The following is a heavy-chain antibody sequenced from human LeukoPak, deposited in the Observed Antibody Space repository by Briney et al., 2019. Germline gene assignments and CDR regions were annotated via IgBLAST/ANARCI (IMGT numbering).Heavy chain of an antibody. V-gene: IGHV3-30*04. D-gene: IGHD5-24*01. Sequence: GGSLRLSCAASGFTFSSYAMHWVRQAPGKGLEWVAVISYDGSNKYYADSVEGRFTISRDNSKNTLYLQMNSLRAEDTAVYYCARAMATIISLMDYWGQGTLVTVSS. J-gene: IGHJ4*02. CDR1: GFTFSSYA. CDR3: ARAMATIISLMDY. CDR2: ISYDGSNK.